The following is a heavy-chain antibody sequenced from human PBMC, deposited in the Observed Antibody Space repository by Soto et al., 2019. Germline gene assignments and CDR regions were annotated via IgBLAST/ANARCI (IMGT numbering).Heavy chain of an antibody. J-gene: IGHJ4*02. V-gene: IGHV4-39*01. CDR3: ARRVEMATLGPYNFDY. D-gene: IGHD3-16*01. CDR1: GASISSSSYY. Sequence: PSETLSLTCTVSGASISSSSYYWAWIRQPPGKGLEWIGRIYYSGRTSYSPSLKSRVTISVDTSKNQFSLKLNSVTAADTAVYYCARRVEMATLGPYNFDYWGQGILVTVSS. CDR2: IYYSGRT.